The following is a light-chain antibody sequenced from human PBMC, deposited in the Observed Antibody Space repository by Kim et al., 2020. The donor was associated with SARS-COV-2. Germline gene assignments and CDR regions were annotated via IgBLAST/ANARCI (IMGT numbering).Light chain of an antibody. CDR1: SSDVGGYNY. J-gene: IGLJ2*01. CDR2: DVN. Sequence: QSALTQPASVSGSSGQSITISCTGTSSDVGGYNYVSWYQQHPGKGPKLMIYDVNKRPSGVSNRFSGSKSGNTASLTISGLQAEDEADYYCSSYTSSSTVVFGGGTQLTVL. V-gene: IGLV2-14*01. CDR3: SSYTSSSTVV.